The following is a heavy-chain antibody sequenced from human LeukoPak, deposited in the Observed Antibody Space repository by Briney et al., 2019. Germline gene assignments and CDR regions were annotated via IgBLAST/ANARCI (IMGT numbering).Heavy chain of an antibody. CDR2: ISSSGTYI. J-gene: IGHJ4*02. V-gene: IGHV3-21*01. D-gene: IGHD5-12*01. CDR3: ARDEGGYLPAQFGY. Sequence: GGSLRLSCAASGFTFSSYNVNWVRQAPGKGLEWVSFISSSGTYIYYADSVKGRFTISRDNAKNSLYLQMNSLRAEDTAVYYCARDEGGYLPAQFGYWGQGTLVTVSS. CDR1: GFTFSSYN.